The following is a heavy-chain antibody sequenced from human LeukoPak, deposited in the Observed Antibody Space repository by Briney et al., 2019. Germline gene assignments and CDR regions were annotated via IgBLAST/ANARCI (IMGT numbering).Heavy chain of an antibody. J-gene: IGHJ4*02. Sequence: GGSLRLSCAASGFTFSSYWMHWVRQAPGKGLVWVSRINGDGSSTDYADSVKGRFTISRDNAKNTLYLQMNSLRAEDTAVYYCASFQMDPGSYWGQGTLVTVSS. CDR3: ASFQMDPGSY. D-gene: IGHD5-24*01. CDR2: INGDGSST. V-gene: IGHV3-74*01. CDR1: GFTFSSYW.